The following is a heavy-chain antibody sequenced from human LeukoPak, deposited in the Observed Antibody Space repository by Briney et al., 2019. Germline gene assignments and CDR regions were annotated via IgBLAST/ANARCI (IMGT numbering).Heavy chain of an antibody. CDR2: INHSGST. CDR3: ARRRYYYGSGSSRGGNWFDP. CDR1: GGSISSYY. V-gene: IGHV4-34*01. D-gene: IGHD3-10*01. J-gene: IGHJ5*02. Sequence: SETLSLTCTVSGGSISSYYWSWIRQPPGKGLEWIGEINHSGSTNYNPSLKSRVTISVDTSKNQFSLKLSSVTAADTAVYYCARRRYYYGSGSSRGGNWFDPWGQGTLVTVSS.